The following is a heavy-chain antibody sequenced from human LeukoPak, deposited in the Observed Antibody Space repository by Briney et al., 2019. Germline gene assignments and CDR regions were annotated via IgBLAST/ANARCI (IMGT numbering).Heavy chain of an antibody. CDR1: GGSISSSSYY. CDR2: INHSGST. D-gene: IGHD3-22*01. J-gene: IGHJ4*02. CDR3: ARDRYYDSSGYYYDY. V-gene: IGHV4-39*07. Sequence: SETLSLTCTVSGGSISSSSYYWSWIRQPPGKGLEWIGEINHSGSTNYNPSLKSRVTISVDTSKNQFSLKLSSVTAADTAVYYCARDRYYDSSGYYYDYWGQGTLVTVSS.